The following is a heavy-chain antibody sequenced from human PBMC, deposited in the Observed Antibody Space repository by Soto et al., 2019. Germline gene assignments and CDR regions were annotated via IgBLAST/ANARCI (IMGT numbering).Heavy chain of an antibody. D-gene: IGHD3-3*01. V-gene: IGHV1-8*01. Sequence: ASVKVSCKASGYTFTSYDINWVRQATGQGLEWMGWMNPNSGNTGYAQKFQGRVTMTRNTSISTAYMELSSLRSEDTAVYYCARVLTSISPYYDFWSGYYFWFDPWGQGTRVTVSS. J-gene: IGHJ5*02. CDR3: ARVLTSISPYYDFWSGYYFWFDP. CDR2: MNPNSGNT. CDR1: GYTFTSYD.